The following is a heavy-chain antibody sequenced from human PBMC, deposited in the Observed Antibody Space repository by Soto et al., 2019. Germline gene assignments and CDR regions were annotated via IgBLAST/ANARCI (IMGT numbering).Heavy chain of an antibody. CDR3: ARWPQLEPSFDY. Sequence: QVQLQESGPGLVKPSQTLSLTCTVSSGSISSGGYYWSWIRQHPGKGLEWIGYIYYSGITSYNPSLKSRVTISVDTSKNQFSLKLSSVTAADTAVYYCARWPQLEPSFDYWGQGTLVTVSS. CDR2: IYYSGIT. J-gene: IGHJ4*02. V-gene: IGHV4-31*03. CDR1: SGSISSGGYY. D-gene: IGHD1-1*01.